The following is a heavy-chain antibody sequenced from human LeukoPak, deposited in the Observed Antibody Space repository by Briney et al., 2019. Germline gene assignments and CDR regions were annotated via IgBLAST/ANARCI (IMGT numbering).Heavy chain of an antibody. J-gene: IGHJ6*02. CDR2: IYYSGST. V-gene: IGHV4-31*03. CDR3: ARGWYGDYVYYYGMDV. Sequence: SQTLSLTCTVSGGSISSGGYYWSWIRQHPGKGLEWIGYIYYSGSTYYNPSLKSRVTISVDTSKNQFSLKLSSVTAADTAVYYCARGWYGDYVYYYGMDVWGQGTTVTVS. CDR1: GGSISSGGYY. D-gene: IGHD4-17*01.